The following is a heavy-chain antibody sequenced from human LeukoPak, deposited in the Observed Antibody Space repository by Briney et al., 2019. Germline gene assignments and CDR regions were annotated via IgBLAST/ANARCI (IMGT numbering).Heavy chain of an antibody. V-gene: IGHV4-59*01. Sequence: SETLSLTCTVSGGSISSYYWSWIRQPPGKGLEWIGYIYYSGSTNYNPSLKSRVTISVDTSKSQFSLKLSSVTAADTAVYYCARDWEGYCSGGSWSRCAIGYYYYGMDVWGQGTTVTVSS. CDR1: GGSISSYY. J-gene: IGHJ6*02. CDR3: ARDWEGYCSGGSWSRCAIGYYYYGMDV. CDR2: IYYSGST. D-gene: IGHD2-15*01.